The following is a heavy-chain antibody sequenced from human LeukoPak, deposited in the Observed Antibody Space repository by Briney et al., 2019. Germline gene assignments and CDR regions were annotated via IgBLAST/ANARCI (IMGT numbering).Heavy chain of an antibody. D-gene: IGHD2-15*01. Sequence: SQTLSLTCAISGDSVSSNSVAWNWIRQSPSRGLEWLGRTYYRSKRNNDYAVSVKSRLSINPDTSKNQFSLQLNSVTPEDTAVYYCARGGAGGRAFDIWGQGTMVTVSS. CDR3: ARGGAGGRAFDI. V-gene: IGHV6-1*01. CDR1: GDSVSSNSVA. CDR2: TYYRSKRNN. J-gene: IGHJ3*02.